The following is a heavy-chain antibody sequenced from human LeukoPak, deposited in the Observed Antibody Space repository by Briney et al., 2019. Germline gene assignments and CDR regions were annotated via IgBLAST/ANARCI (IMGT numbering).Heavy chain of an antibody. Sequence: ASVKVSCKASGYTFTSYGISWVRQAPGQGLERMGWISAYNGNTNYAQKLQGRVTMTTDTSTSTAYMELRSLRSDDTAVYYCARDLPYYDFWSGYYSAYYGMDVWGQGTTVTVSS. D-gene: IGHD3-3*01. V-gene: IGHV1-18*01. CDR2: ISAYNGNT. J-gene: IGHJ6*02. CDR1: GYTFTSYG. CDR3: ARDLPYYDFWSGYYSAYYGMDV.